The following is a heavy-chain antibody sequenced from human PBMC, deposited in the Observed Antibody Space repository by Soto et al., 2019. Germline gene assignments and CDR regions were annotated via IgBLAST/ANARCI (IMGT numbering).Heavy chain of an antibody. CDR1: GGSISSSSYY. CDR2: IYYSGST. J-gene: IGHJ6*02. D-gene: IGHD3-9*01. CDR3: ASPAYDILTGYYLQPPYYYYYGMDV. Sequence: SETLSLTCTVPGGSISSSSYYWGWIRQPPGKGLEWIGSIYYSGSTYYNPSLKSRVTISVDTSKNQFSLKLSSVTAADTAVYYCASPAYDILTGYYLQPPYYYYYGMDVWGQGTTVT. V-gene: IGHV4-39*01.